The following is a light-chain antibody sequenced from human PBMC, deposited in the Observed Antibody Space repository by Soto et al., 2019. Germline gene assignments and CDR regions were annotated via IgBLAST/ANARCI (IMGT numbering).Light chain of an antibody. V-gene: IGLV1-44*01. CDR2: SND. CDR1: NSNIGTHS. Sequence: QSVLTQSPSASGTPGQRVTISCSGSNSNIGTHSVNWFHHLPGTAPKLLIYSNDQRPSGVPDRFSGSKSGTSAYLDITGLQFEDEADYYCASWDANLKAWVFGGGTKLTVL. J-gene: IGLJ3*02. CDR3: ASWDANLKAWV.